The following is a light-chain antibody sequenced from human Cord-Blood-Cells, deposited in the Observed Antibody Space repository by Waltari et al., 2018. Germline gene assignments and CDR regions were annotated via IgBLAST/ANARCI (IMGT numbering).Light chain of an antibody. J-gene: IGLJ2*01. CDR3: QSADSSGTYVV. CDR1: ALPKQY. Sequence: SYELTQPPSVSVSPGQTARITCSGDALPKQYAYWYQQKPGRAPVMVIYKASERPSGIPGRFSGSSSGKTVTLTISGVQAEDEADYYCQSADSSGTYVVFGGGTKLTVL. V-gene: IGLV3-25*02. CDR2: KAS.